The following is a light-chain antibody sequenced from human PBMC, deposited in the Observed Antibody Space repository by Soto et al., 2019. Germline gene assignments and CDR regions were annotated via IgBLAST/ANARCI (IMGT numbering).Light chain of an antibody. Sequence: AIQFTQSPSSLSSSVVDIVTITCRASQGIRNDLGWYQQKPGKAPKLLIYAASSLQSGVPSRFSGSASGTDFTLTVSSLQPEDFATYYCQQYDHLPITFGQGTRLENK. CDR3: QQYDHLPIT. CDR1: QGIRND. V-gene: IGKV1-6*01. CDR2: AAS. J-gene: IGKJ5*01.